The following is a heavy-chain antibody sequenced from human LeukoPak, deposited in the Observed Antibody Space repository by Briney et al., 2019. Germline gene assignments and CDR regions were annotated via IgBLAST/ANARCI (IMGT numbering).Heavy chain of an antibody. V-gene: IGHV4-59*12. D-gene: IGHD3-10*01. CDR2: IYYSGST. CDR1: GGSISSYY. CDR3: AREARMPMVRGVILLSSGWFDP. Sequence: SETLSLTRTVSGGSISSYYWSWIRQPPGKGLEWIGYIYYSGSTNYNPSLKSRVTISVDTSKNQFSLKLSSVTAADTAVYYCAREARMPMVRGVILLSSGWFDPWGQGTLVTVSS. J-gene: IGHJ5*02.